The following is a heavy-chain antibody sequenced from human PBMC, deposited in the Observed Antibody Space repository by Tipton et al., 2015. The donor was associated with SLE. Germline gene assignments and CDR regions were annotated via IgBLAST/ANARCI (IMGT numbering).Heavy chain of an antibody. Sequence: SLRLSCAASGFTFSDYYMSWIRQAPGKGLEWVSSISSSSSYIYYADSVKGRFTISRDNAKNSLYLQMNSLRDEDTAVYYCTRDWSHRFDYWGQGTLVTVSSGMDVWGQGTTVTVSS. CDR3: TRDWSHRFDYWGQGTLVTVSSGMDV. J-gene: IGHJ6*02. V-gene: IGHV3-11*06. CDR1: GFTFSDYY. CDR2: ISSSSSYI. D-gene: IGHD7-27*01.